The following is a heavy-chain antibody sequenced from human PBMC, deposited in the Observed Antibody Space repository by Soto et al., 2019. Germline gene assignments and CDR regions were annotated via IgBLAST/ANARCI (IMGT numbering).Heavy chain of an antibody. CDR3: AKGSWSGYYTPYYYYGMDV. Sequence: PGGSLRLSCAASGFTFSSYAMSWVRQAPGKGLEWVSAISGSGGSTYYADSVKGRFTISRDNSKNTLYLQMNSLRAEDTAVYYCAKGSWSGYYTPYYYYGMDVWGQGTTVTVSS. V-gene: IGHV3-23*01. J-gene: IGHJ6*02. CDR1: GFTFSSYA. CDR2: ISGSGGST. D-gene: IGHD3-3*01.